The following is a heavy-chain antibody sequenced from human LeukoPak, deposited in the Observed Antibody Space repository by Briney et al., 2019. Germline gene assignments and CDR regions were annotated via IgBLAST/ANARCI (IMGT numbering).Heavy chain of an antibody. D-gene: IGHD3-16*01. V-gene: IGHV3-74*01. J-gene: IGHJ5*02. CDR1: GFTFSSYW. Sequence: GESMRLSCAASGFTFSSYWMHWVRQGPGKGLVRVSRISTDGSSTDYADSVKGRFTISRENAKNTLYLQMNSLRAEDTAVYYCARTRTLPIAGGFDTWGQGSLVTVSS. CDR3: ARTRTLPIAGGFDT. CDR2: ISTDGSST.